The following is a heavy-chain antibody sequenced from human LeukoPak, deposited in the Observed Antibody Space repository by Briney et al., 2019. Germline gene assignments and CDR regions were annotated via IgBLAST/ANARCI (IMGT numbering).Heavy chain of an antibody. CDR3: ARVPNLRITMVRGVIGGPNWFDP. J-gene: IGHJ5*02. CDR1: GGSLSSYY. V-gene: IGHV4-59*01. D-gene: IGHD3-10*01. Sequence: PSETLSLTCTVSGGSLSSYYWSWIRQPPGKGLEWIGHIYYSGSTNNNPSLKSRVTISVDTSKNQFSLKLSSVTAADTAVYYCARVPNLRITMVRGVIGGPNWFDPWGQGTLVTVSS. CDR2: IYYSGST.